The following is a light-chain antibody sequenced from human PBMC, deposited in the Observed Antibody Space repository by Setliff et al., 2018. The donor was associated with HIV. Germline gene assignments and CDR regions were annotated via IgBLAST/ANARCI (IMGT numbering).Light chain of an antibody. V-gene: IGLV2-14*01. Sequence: QSALTQPAPVSGSPGQSITISCTGTNSDVGAYNYVSWYQQHPGKAPKLVIYEVSNRPSGVSNRFSGSKSGNTASLTISGLQAEDEADYYCSAYSTLFIYIFGTGTKVTVL. J-gene: IGLJ1*01. CDR2: EVS. CDR1: NSDVGAYNY. CDR3: SAYSTLFIYI.